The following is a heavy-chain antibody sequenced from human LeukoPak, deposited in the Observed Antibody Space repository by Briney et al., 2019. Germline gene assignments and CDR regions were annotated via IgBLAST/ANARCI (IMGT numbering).Heavy chain of an antibody. Sequence: SGGSLRLSCASSGFTFSSYAMSWVRQAPGKGLEWVSAISGSGGSTYYADSVKGRFTSARENCKNTLYLQMNSLRAEDTAVYYCAKDIVPSWYSGSHSFDYWGQGTLVTLSS. CDR2: ISGSGGST. CDR1: GFTFSSYA. D-gene: IGHD1-26*01. J-gene: IGHJ4*02. CDR3: AKDIVPSWYSGSHSFDY. V-gene: IGHV3-23*01.